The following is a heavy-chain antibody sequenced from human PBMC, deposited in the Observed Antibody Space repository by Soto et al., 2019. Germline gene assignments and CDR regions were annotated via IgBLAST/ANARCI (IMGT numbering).Heavy chain of an antibody. V-gene: IGHV1-69*13. CDR2: IIPSFGTA. Sequence: ASVQDSSKASGGTFSSYAISWVRQAPGQGLEWMGGIIPSFGTATYAQEFQGRVTITADESTSTAYMELSSLRSEDTAVYYCASPSPKGSSGWYGSAFDYWGQGTLVTVSS. CDR3: ASPSPKGSSGWYGSAFDY. J-gene: IGHJ4*02. CDR1: GGTFSSYA. D-gene: IGHD6-19*01.